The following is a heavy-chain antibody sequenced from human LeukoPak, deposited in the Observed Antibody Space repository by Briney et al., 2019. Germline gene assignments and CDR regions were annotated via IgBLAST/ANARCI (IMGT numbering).Heavy chain of an antibody. CDR3: AILGATDY. D-gene: IGHD1-26*01. J-gene: IGHJ4*01. V-gene: IGHV3-74*01. Sequence: GSLRLSCVASGFTFSTYWMHWVRQAPGKGLVWVSRINPDGSNTIYADSVKGRFTISRDNAKNTLYLQMSSLRVEDTAVYYCAILGATDYWGQGNLVTVSS. CDR1: GFTFSTYW. CDR2: INPDGSNT.